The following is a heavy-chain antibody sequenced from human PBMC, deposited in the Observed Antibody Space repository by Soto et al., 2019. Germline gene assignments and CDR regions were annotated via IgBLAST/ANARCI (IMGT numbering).Heavy chain of an antibody. V-gene: IGHV2-5*02. Sequence: QITLKESGPTLVKPTQTLTLTCTFSGFSLSTSGVGVGWIRQPPGKALEWLALIYWDDDKRYSPSLKSRLTIIKHTSKDQVVLTMTSMDPVDTATYYCAHSEPHYYDTSGYYFFDYWGQGTLVTV. J-gene: IGHJ4*02. CDR3: AHSEPHYYDTSGYYFFDY. D-gene: IGHD3-22*01. CDR1: GFSLSTSGVG. CDR2: IYWDDDK.